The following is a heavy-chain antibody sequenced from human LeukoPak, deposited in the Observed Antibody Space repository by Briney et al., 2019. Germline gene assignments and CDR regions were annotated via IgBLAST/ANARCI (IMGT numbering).Heavy chain of an antibody. J-gene: IGHJ4*02. CDR1: GYTFTIYG. Sequence: ASVEVSFKASGYTFTIYGISWGGQAPGQGLEWMGWITTYNGNTNYEQKLQGKVTMTTDTSTSTAYMELRSLRSDDTAVYYCARNYCDSSGYFGFDCWGQGTLVTVSS. CDR2: ITTYNGNT. V-gene: IGHV1-18*01. CDR3: ARNYCDSSGYFGFDC. D-gene: IGHD3-22*01.